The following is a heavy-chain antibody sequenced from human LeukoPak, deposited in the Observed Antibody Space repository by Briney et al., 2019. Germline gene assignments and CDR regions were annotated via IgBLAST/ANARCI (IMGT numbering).Heavy chain of an antibody. CDR3: ARYAGSLPAFDI. Sequence: ASVKVSCKASGYTFTNYYIHWVRQAPGQGLECMGIINPSGGSTSYAQKLQGRVTMTTDTSTSTAYMELRSLRSDDTAVYYCARYAGSLPAFDIWGQGTMVTVSS. CDR1: GYTFTNYY. D-gene: IGHD1-26*01. V-gene: IGHV1-46*01. CDR2: INPSGGST. J-gene: IGHJ3*02.